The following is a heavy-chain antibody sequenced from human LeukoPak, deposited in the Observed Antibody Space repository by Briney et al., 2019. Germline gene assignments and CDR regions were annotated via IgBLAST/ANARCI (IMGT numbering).Heavy chain of an antibody. V-gene: IGHV3-53*01. J-gene: IGHJ4*02. CDR3: ARGPLWFGELLYRHY. Sequence: GGSLRLSCAASGFTVSSNYMSWVRQAPGKGLEWVSVIYSGGSTYYADSVKGRFTISRDNSKNTLYLQMNSLRAEDTAVYYCARGPLWFGELLYRHYWGQGTLVTVSS. D-gene: IGHD3-10*01. CDR1: GFTVSSNY. CDR2: IYSGGST.